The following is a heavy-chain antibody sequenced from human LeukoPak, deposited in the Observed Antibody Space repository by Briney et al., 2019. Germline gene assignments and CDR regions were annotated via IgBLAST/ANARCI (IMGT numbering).Heavy chain of an antibody. V-gene: IGHV3-15*01. CDR1: GFTFSNAW. D-gene: IGHD3-3*01. CDR3: TTGLRFLEWLPTDY. CDR2: IKSKTDGGTT. J-gene: IGHJ4*02. Sequence: GGSLRLSCAASGFTFSNAWMSWVRQAPGKGLEWVGRIKSKTDGGTTDYAAPVKGRFTISRDDSKNTLYLQMNSLKTEDTAVYYCTTGLRFLEWLPTDYWGQGTLVTVSS.